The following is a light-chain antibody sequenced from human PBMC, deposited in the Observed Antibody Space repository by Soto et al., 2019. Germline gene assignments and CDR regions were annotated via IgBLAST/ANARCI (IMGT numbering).Light chain of an antibody. CDR1: QSISNH. CDR3: QQTYRSSWT. Sequence: DIQMTQSPSSLSASVEDRVIITCWASQSISNHLNWYQQKPGKVPKLLIYHASTLESGVPSRFSGSGSGTDFTLTISSLQPEDFATYYCQQTYRSSWTFGPGTKVDI. V-gene: IGKV1-39*01. J-gene: IGKJ1*01. CDR2: HAS.